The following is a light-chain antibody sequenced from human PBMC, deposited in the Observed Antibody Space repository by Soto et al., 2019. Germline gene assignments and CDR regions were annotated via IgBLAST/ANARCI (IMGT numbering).Light chain of an antibody. CDR2: RAS. CDR1: HSALHSSNNETS. V-gene: IGKV4-1*01. Sequence: DILMTQSTDSLAVSLGERATSNCKSSHSALHSSNNETSLAWYQQKAGQRPKLLIYRASTRESGVPDRISGSGSGTDFTLTISSLQAEDVAVYYCQQYYTAIAFGQGTRLEI. CDR3: QQYYTAIA. J-gene: IGKJ5*01.